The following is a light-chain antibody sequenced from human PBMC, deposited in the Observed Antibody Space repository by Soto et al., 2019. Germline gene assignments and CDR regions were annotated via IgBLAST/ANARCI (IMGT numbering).Light chain of an antibody. CDR2: DAS. J-gene: IGKJ4*01. CDR3: QQRSNWPPLT. Sequence: TQSPASLSASVGDRVTISCRASQSIGRNLNWYQQKPGQAPRLLIYDASNRATGIPARFSGSGSGTDFTLTISSLEPEDFAVYYCQQRSNWPPLTFGGGTKVDIK. V-gene: IGKV3-11*01. CDR1: QSIGRN.